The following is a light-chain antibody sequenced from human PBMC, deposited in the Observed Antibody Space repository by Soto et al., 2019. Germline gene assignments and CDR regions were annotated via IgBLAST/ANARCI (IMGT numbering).Light chain of an antibody. CDR2: GAS. V-gene: IGKV1-33*01. CDR1: QDISNY. Sequence: DIQMTQSPSSLSASVGDRVTITCQASQDISNYLNWYQHKPGKAPKLLIYGASNLQTGVPSRFSGSGSGTDFTFTISSLQPEDVATYYCQQYDNLPPVYTFGQGTKLEIK. J-gene: IGKJ2*01. CDR3: QQYDNLPPVYT.